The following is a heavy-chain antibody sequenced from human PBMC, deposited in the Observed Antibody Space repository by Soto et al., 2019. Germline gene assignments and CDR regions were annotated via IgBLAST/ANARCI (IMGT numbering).Heavy chain of an antibody. CDR1: GYTFTSYG. V-gene: IGHV1-18*01. CDR3: ARDQLHFGEFCGGSCLPDFDAFDI. CDR2: ISAYNGNT. D-gene: IGHD2-15*01. J-gene: IGHJ3*02. Sequence: QVQLVQSGAEVKKPGASVKVSCKASGYTFTSYGISWVRQAPGQGLEWMGWISAYNGNTNYAQKLQRRVTTTTDTSTSTAYMELRSLRSDDTAVYYCARDQLHFGEFCGGSCLPDFDAFDIWGQGTMVTVSS.